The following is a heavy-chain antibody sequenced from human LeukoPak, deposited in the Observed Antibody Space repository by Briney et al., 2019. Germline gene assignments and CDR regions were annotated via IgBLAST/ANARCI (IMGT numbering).Heavy chain of an antibody. V-gene: IGHV1-18*04. CDR2: ISAYNGNT. D-gene: IGHD2-15*01. Sequence: ASVKVSCKASGYTFTSYGISWVRQAPGQGLEWMGWISAYNGNTNYAQKLQGRVTMTTVTSTSTAYMELRSLGSDDTAVYYCARAGYCGDGSCYSGWFDPWGQGTLVTVSS. CDR1: GYTFTSYG. J-gene: IGHJ5*02. CDR3: ARAGYCGDGSCYSGWFDP.